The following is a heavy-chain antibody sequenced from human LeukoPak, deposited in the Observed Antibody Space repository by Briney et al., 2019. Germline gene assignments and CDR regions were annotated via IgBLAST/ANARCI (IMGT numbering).Heavy chain of an antibody. CDR1: GFTFSSYS. Sequence: GGSLRLSCAASGFTFSSYSMNWVRQAPGKGLEWVSSISSSSSYIHYADSVKGRFTISGDNAKNSLYLQMNSLRAEDTAVYYCARETNYDILTGYYKSDAFDIWGQGTMVTVSS. CDR3: ARETNYDILTGYYKSDAFDI. J-gene: IGHJ3*02. CDR2: ISSSSSYI. D-gene: IGHD3-9*01. V-gene: IGHV3-21*01.